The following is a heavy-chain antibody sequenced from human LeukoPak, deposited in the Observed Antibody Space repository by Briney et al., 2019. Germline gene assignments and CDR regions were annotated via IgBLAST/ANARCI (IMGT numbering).Heavy chain of an antibody. Sequence: SETLSLTCTVSGGSISSYYWSWIRQPPGKGLEWIGYIYYSGSTNYNPSLKSRVTISVDTSKNQFSLKLSSVTAADTAVYYCARLEGYHNWFGPWGQGTLVTVSS. D-gene: IGHD6-13*01. CDR1: GGSISSYY. CDR2: IYYSGST. V-gene: IGHV4-59*01. CDR3: ARLEGYHNWFGP. J-gene: IGHJ5*02.